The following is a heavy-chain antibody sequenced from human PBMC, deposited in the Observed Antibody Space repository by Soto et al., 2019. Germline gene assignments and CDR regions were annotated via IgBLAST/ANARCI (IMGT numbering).Heavy chain of an antibody. CDR2: INAGNGNT. J-gene: IGHJ4*02. CDR1: GYSFTSYD. V-gene: IGHV1-3*01. D-gene: IGHD1-26*01. CDR3: ARGVGSGLSDY. Sequence: QVQLVQSGAEVKKPRASVKVSFKASGYSFTSYDMHWVREAPGQRLEWMGWINAGNGNTKYSQKFQGRVTITRDTSASTAYMELSSLRAEDTAVYYCARGVGSGLSDYWGQGTLVTVSS.